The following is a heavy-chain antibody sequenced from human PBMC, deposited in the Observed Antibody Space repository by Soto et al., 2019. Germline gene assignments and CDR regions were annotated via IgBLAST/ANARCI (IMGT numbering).Heavy chain of an antibody. J-gene: IGHJ4*02. CDR2: ISSSSSTI. CDR1: GFTFSSYS. V-gene: IGHV3-48*01. CDR3: ARVRGAGTYPSGPVDD. Sequence: EVQLVESGGGLVQPGGSLRLSCAASGFTFSSYSMNWVRQAPGKGMEGVSYISSSSSTIYYADSVKGLFTISRDNAKNSLELQMNSLRAEDTAVYYCARVRGAGTYPSGPVDDCGQGTLVTVSS. D-gene: IGHD3-10*01.